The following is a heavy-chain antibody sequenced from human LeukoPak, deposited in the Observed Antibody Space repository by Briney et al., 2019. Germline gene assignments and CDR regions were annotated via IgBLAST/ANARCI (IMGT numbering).Heavy chain of an antibody. CDR3: ASTYYYDSSGYAGY. V-gene: IGHV3-74*01. Sequence: PGGSLRLSCAASGFTLSTYWMHWVRQAPGKGLVWVSRINSDGSSTNYADSVKGRFTISRDNAKNTLYLQMNSLGVEDTAVYYCASTYYYDSSGYAGYWGQGTLVTVSS. J-gene: IGHJ4*02. CDR2: INSDGSST. CDR1: GFTLSTYW. D-gene: IGHD3-22*01.